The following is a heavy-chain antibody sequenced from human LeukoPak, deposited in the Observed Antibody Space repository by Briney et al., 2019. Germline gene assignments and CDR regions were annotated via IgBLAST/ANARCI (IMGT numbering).Heavy chain of an antibody. V-gene: IGHV4-4*02. CDR2: IYHSGST. D-gene: IGHD6-13*01. CDR1: GGSISSSNW. CDR3: ARAYFSSWYMNWFDP. Sequence: SETLSLTCAVSGGSISSSNWWSWVRQPPGKGLEWIGSIYHSGSTYYNPSLKSRVTISVDTSKNQFSLKLSSVTAADTAVYYCARAYFSSWYMNWFDPWGQGTLVTVSS. J-gene: IGHJ5*02.